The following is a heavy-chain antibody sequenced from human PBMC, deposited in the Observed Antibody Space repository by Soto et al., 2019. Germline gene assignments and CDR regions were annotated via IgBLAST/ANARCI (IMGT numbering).Heavy chain of an antibody. CDR2: MNPNSGNT. D-gene: IGHD6-19*01. V-gene: IGHV1-8*01. J-gene: IGHJ5*02. CDR1: GYTCTSYD. CDR3: ARFEAVAGLVDP. Sequence: GASVKVSCKAAGYTCTSYDINCVRQATGQGLEWMGWMNPNSGNTGYAQKCQGRVTMTRNTSISTAYMELSSLRSEDTAVYYCARFEAVAGLVDPWGQGTLVTVSS.